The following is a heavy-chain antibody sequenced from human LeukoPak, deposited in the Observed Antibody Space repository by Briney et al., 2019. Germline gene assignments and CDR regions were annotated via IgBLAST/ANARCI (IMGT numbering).Heavy chain of an antibody. Sequence: ASVKVSCKVSGYTLTELSMHWVRQAPGKGLEWMGGLDPEDGETFYAQKFQGRVTMTEDTFTDTAYMELSSLTSEDTAVYYCATDPGGSGYNWGQGTLVTVSS. V-gene: IGHV1-24*01. CDR2: LDPEDGET. J-gene: IGHJ4*02. CDR1: GYTLTELS. D-gene: IGHD3-22*01. CDR3: ATDPGGSGYN.